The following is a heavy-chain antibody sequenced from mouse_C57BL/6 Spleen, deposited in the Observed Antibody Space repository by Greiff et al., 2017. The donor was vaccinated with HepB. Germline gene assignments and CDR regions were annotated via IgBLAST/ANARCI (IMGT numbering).Heavy chain of an antibody. J-gene: IGHJ2*01. CDR3: ARLDYEGDYFDY. D-gene: IGHD2-4*01. Sequence: QVQLQQPGAELVKPGASVKLSCKASGYTFTSYWMHWVKQRPGQGLEWIGMIHPNSGSTNYNEKFKSKATLTVDKSSSTAYMQISSLTSEDSAVYYCARLDYEGDYFDYWGQGTTLTVSS. V-gene: IGHV1-64*01. CDR2: IHPNSGST. CDR1: GYTFTSYW.